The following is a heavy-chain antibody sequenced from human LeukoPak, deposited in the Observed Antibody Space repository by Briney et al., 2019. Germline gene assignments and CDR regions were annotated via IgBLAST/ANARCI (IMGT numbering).Heavy chain of an antibody. Sequence: ASVKVSCKASGYTFTSFGISWVRQAPGQGLEWMGWISAYNGNTNYAQKLQGRVTMTTDTSTSTAYMELRSLRSDDTAVYYCARVWQQQLVFDYWGQGTLVTVSS. J-gene: IGHJ4*02. CDR2: ISAYNGNT. V-gene: IGHV1-18*01. CDR3: ARVWQQQLVFDY. D-gene: IGHD6-13*01. CDR1: GYTFTSFG.